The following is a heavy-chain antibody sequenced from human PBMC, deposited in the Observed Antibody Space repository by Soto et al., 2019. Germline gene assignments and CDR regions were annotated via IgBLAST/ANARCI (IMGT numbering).Heavy chain of an antibody. J-gene: IGHJ6*02. Sequence: QVQLQESGPGLVKPSQTLSLTCTVSGGSISSGGYYWSWIRQHPGKGLEWIGYIYYSGSNYYNPSHKSRVTISVDTAKNQFSLKLSYVTAADTAVYYCARGRGTLLAQFGAYYYYGMDVWGQGTTVTVSS. CDR1: GGSISSGGYY. CDR2: IYYSGSN. CDR3: ARGRGTLLAQFGAYYYYGMDV. D-gene: IGHD3-10*01. V-gene: IGHV4-31*03.